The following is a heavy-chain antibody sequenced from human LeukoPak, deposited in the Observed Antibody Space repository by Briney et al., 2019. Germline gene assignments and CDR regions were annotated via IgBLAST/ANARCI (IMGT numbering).Heavy chain of an antibody. CDR1: GYTFTSYD. Sequence: PVASVKVSCKASGYTFTSYDINWVRQATGQGLEWMGWMNPNSGNTGYAQKFQGRVTITRNTSISTAYMELSSLRSEDTAVYYCARGRARGNRGYDAFDIWGQGTMVTVSS. CDR2: MNPNSGNT. CDR3: ARGRARGNRGYDAFDI. V-gene: IGHV1-8*03. D-gene: IGHD3-10*01. J-gene: IGHJ3*02.